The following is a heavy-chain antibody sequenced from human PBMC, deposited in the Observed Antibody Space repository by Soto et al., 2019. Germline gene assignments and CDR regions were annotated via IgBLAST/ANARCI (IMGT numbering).Heavy chain of an antibody. CDR3: ARDKAAIGIIPHY. V-gene: IGHV3-30-3*01. D-gene: IGHD2-2*02. CDR1: GFTFSSYA. Sequence: EGSLGRSWATSGFTFSSYAIHWVRQAPGKGLEWVAVISYDGSNKYYADSVKGRFTISRDNSKNTLYLQMNSLRAEDTAVYYCARDKAAIGIIPHYWGQGTLVTV. J-gene: IGHJ4*02. CDR2: ISYDGSNK.